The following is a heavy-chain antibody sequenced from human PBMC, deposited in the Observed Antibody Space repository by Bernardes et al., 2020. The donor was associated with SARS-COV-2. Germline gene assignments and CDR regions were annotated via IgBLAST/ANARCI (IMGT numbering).Heavy chain of an antibody. V-gene: IGHV4-39*01. CDR3: ARPYSSAFGSPFDY. CDR2: IYSSGST. J-gene: IGHJ4*02. CDR1: GGSISRISYY. Sequence: SETLSLTCIVSGGSISRISYYWGWLLQPPGKGLEWIGSIYSSGSTYYNPSLQSRLTITVDTSKSQFSLRLSSVTAADTAVYYCARPYSSAFGSPFDYWGQGTLVTVSS. D-gene: IGHD6-19*01.